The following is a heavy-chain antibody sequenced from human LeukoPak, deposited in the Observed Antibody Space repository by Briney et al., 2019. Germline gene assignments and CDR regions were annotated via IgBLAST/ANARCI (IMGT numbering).Heavy chain of an antibody. Sequence: GGSLRLSCAASGFTFSDFWMSWVREAPGKGLECVASTNEAGGDKLYVDSVKGRFTISRDNSKNSLSLQMNSLTAEDTAIYYCAIATTGRGAFGSWGQGTLVSVSS. V-gene: IGHV3-7*01. J-gene: IGHJ4*02. CDR1: GFTFSDFW. CDR3: AIATTGRGAFGS. CDR2: TNEAGGDK. D-gene: IGHD1-1*01.